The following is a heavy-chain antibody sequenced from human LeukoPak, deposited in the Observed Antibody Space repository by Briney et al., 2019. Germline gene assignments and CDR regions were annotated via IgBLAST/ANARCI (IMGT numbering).Heavy chain of an antibody. CDR2: INPNSGGT. D-gene: IGHD2-15*01. V-gene: IGHV1-2*06. Sequence: GASVXXSCXAXGYTFTGYYXHWVRQAPGQGLEWMGRINPNSGGTNYAQKFKGRVTMTRETSISTAYMEMSRLRSDDTAVYYCALCSGGSCYLFDYWGQGTLVTVSS. J-gene: IGHJ4*02. CDR3: ALCSGGSCYLFDY. CDR1: GYTFTGYY.